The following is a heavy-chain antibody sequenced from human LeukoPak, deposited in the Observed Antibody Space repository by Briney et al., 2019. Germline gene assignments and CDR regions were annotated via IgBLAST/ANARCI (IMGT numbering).Heavy chain of an antibody. CDR3: ARVGRWRGGFYYYYGMDV. CDR2: IIPIFGTA. CDR1: GGTFSSYA. D-gene: IGHD5-12*01. J-gene: IGHJ6*02. V-gene: IGHV1-69*13. Sequence: ASVNVSCKASGGTFSSYAISWVRQAPGQGLEWMGGIIPIFGTANYAQKFQGRVTITADESTSTAYMELSSLRSEDTAVYYCARVGRWRGGFYYYYGMDVWGQGTTVTVSS.